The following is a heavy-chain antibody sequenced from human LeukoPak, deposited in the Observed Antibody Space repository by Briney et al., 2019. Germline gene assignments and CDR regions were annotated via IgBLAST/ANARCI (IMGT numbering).Heavy chain of an antibody. V-gene: IGHV3-64D*09. Sequence: GGSLRLSCSASGFTISNFHIHWVRQTPGKGLEYVSAISSDGRNTYYADSVKGRFTISRDNSKSTLYLQLSGLRPEDKAVYYCVKDAGAARDYYWGRGTLVTVSS. CDR3: VKDAGAARDYY. D-gene: IGHD6-6*01. J-gene: IGHJ4*02. CDR2: ISSDGRNT. CDR1: GFTISNFH.